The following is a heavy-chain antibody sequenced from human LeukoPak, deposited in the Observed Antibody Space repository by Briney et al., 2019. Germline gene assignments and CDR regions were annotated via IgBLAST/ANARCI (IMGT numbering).Heavy chain of an antibody. J-gene: IGHJ4*02. CDR1: GFTFSIYN. V-gene: IGHV3-48*01. D-gene: IGHD1-7*01. CDR2: ISSSSSAI. Sequence: GSLRLSCAASGFTFSIYNINWVRQAPGKGLEWVSYISSSSSAIYYADSVKGRFTISRDNAKNSLYLQMNSLRAEDTAVYYCARSQNYRALYYFDYWGQGTLVTVSS. CDR3: ARSQNYRALYYFDY.